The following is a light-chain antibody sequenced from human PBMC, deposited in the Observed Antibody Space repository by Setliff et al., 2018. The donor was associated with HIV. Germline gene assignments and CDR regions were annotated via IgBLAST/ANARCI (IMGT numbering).Light chain of an antibody. J-gene: IGLJ3*02. V-gene: IGLV7-46*01. CDR3: FLSYSAARRV. CDR1: TGAVTSGHY. CDR2: DTN. Sequence: QAVVTQEPSLTVSPGGTVTLTCGSSTGAVTSGHYPYWFQQKPGQAPRTLIYDTNNKHSWTPARFSGSLLGGKAALTLSGVQPEDEAAYYCFLSYSAARRVFGGGTKVTVL.